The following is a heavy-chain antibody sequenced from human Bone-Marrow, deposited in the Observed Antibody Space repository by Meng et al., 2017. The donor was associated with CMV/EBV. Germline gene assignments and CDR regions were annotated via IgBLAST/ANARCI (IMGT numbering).Heavy chain of an antibody. CDR2: INHSGST. Sequence: SETLSLTCAVYGGSFSGYYWSWIRQPPGKGLEWIGEINHSGSTNYNPSLKSRVTISVDTSKNQFSLKLSSVTAADTAVYYCARTTVTTKGYYYGMDVWCQGTTVTVSS. CDR3: ARTTVTTKGYYYGMDV. J-gene: IGHJ6*02. CDR1: GGSFSGYY. D-gene: IGHD4-11*01. V-gene: IGHV4-34*01.